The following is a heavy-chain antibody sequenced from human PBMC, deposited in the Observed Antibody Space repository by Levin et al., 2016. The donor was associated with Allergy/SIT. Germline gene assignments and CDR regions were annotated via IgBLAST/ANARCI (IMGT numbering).Heavy chain of an antibody. J-gene: IGHJ6*02. D-gene: IGHD3-16*02. Sequence: GESLKISCAASGFTFSSYAMSWVRQAPGKGLEWVSAISGSGGSTYYADSVKGRFTISRDNSKNTLYLQMNSLRAEDTAVYYCARDIVSYGMDVWGQGTTVTVSS. V-gene: IGHV3-23*01. CDR3: ARDIVSYGMDV. CDR1: GFTFSSYA. CDR2: ISGSGGST.